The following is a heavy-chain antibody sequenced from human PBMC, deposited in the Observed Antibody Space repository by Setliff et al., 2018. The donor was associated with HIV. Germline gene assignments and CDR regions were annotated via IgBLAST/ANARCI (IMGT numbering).Heavy chain of an antibody. V-gene: IGHV4-34*01. Sequence: SETLSLTCAVYGGFLSGYYWNWVRQPPGKGLEWMGEINHSGSTNYNPSLKSRVTITVDTSNNQFSLKLSPETAADTAVYYCARVPIGADGASDWGQGTLVTVSS. CDR1: GGFLSGYY. J-gene: IGHJ4*02. CDR3: ARVPIGADGASD. CDR2: INHSGST. D-gene: IGHD6-13*01.